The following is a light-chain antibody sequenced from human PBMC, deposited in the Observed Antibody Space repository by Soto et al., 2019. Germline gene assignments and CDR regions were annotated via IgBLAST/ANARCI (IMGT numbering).Light chain of an antibody. J-gene: IGKJ2*01. CDR2: GAS. V-gene: IGKV3-20*01. CDR3: QQFGSSPEYT. Sequence: EIVLTQSPGTLSLSPGERATLSCRASQSVSSSQLAWYQQKPGQAPRLLIYGASTTANGIPDRFSGGGSGTDFTLTISRLEPEDFAVYYCQQFGSSPEYTFGQGTKLEVK. CDR1: QSVSSSQ.